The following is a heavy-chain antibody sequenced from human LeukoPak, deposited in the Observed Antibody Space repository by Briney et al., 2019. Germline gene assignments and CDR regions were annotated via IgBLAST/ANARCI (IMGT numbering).Heavy chain of an antibody. V-gene: IGHV4-59*01. J-gene: IGHJ4*02. CDR3: AKDTGDFQLQYFDS. Sequence: SETLSLTCTVSGGSISSYYWTWIRQPPGKGLEFIGYIYYTGTTNYNPSLKSRVTISVDTSKNQFSLKLRSVTAADTAVYYCAKDTGDFQLQYFDSWGQGTLVTVSS. CDR2: IYYTGTT. D-gene: IGHD2-21*01. CDR1: GGSISSYY.